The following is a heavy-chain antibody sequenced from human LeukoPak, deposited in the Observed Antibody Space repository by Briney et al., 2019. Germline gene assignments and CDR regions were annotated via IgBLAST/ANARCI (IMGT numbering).Heavy chain of an antibody. CDR3: ARRGYCSSNVCLNWFVA. J-gene: IGHJ5*02. D-gene: IGHD2-2*01. CDR2: IYPGDSDT. Sequence: GESLKISCKGYGYSFTSYWIGWVSQMPRKGLEWMGIIYPGDSDTRYSPSFHSQVTLSADQSITPTYLQSSSLQPSDTAMSDCARRGYCSSNVCLNWFVAWVQGALVTVSS. CDR1: GYSFTSYW. V-gene: IGHV5-51*01.